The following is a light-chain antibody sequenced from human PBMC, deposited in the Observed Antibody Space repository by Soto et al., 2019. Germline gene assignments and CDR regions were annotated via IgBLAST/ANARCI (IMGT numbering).Light chain of an antibody. J-gene: IGLJ2*01. CDR2: DNT. CDR1: SSNIGNNY. V-gene: IGLV1-51*01. CDR3: GTWDDSLSAV. Sequence: HSVLTQPPSVSAAPGQRVTISCSGSSSNIGNNYVSWYQQLPGTAPKLLIYDNTKRPSGIPDRFSGSKSGTSATLGITGLQTGDEADYYCGTWDDSLSAVFGGGTKLTVL.